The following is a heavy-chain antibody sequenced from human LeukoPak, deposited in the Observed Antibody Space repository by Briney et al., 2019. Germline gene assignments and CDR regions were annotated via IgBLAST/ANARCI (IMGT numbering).Heavy chain of an antibody. V-gene: IGHV3-66*01. Sequence: GGFLILLSLGSSLIVSSADMVWFRQAPGKGMEWVPVIYGGITTFYGDSVKDRFIISRDASKNTVFLLMTSATTDDAAIYYCARGSHIGAAGLFDHWGQGIRVTVSS. J-gene: IGHJ4*02. CDR3: ARGSHIGAAGLFDH. CDR1: SLIVSSAD. D-gene: IGHD6-13*01. CDR2: IYGGITT.